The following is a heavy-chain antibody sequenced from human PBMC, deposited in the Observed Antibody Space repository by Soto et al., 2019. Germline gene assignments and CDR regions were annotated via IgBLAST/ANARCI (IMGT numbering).Heavy chain of an antibody. V-gene: IGHV3-30*18. J-gene: IGHJ4*02. CDR3: VKEAHRASRIEY. CDR1: GFTFSDFD. D-gene: IGHD6-6*01. Sequence: QVHLVESGGGGVQPGRSLRLSCAASGFTFSDFDMHWVRQAPGKGLEWVAVVSYRGNTHYYADSVRGRFTISRDNSNNMLYVQMDDLRLDDTGVYYCVKEAHRASRIEYWGQGTRVIVSS. CDR2: VSYRGNTH.